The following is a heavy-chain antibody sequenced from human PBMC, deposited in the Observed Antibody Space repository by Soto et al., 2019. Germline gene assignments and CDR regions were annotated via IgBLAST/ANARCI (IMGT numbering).Heavy chain of an antibody. V-gene: IGHV4-34*01. CDR2: INHSGST. CDR1: GGSFSGYY. Sequence: SETLSLTCAVYGGSFSGYYWSWIRQPPGKGLEWIGEINHSGSTNYNPSLKSRVTISVDTSKNQFSLKLSSVTAADTAVYYCARVMGFYLFFGNDGLGQGTTVTVSS. J-gene: IGHJ6*02. D-gene: IGHD3-16*01. CDR3: ARVMGFYLFFGNDG.